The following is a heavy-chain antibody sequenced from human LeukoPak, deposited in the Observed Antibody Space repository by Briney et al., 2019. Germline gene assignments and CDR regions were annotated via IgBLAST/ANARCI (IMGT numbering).Heavy chain of an antibody. D-gene: IGHD6-13*01. CDR3: ARDIAAAAPRV. J-gene: IGHJ4*02. V-gene: IGHV3-11*01. Sequence: GGSLRLSCAASGFTFSDYYMSWIRQAPREGLEWVSYISSSGSTIYYADSVKGRFTISRDNAKNSLYLQMNSLRAEDTAVYYCARDIAAAAPRVWGQGTLVTVSS. CDR2: ISSSGSTI. CDR1: GFTFSDYY.